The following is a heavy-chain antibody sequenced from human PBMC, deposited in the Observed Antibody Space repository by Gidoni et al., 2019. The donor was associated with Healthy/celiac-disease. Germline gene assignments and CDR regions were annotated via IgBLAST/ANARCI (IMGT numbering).Heavy chain of an antibody. CDR2: IGTAGDT. J-gene: IGHJ6*02. V-gene: IGHV3-13*01. CDR1: GFTFSSYD. CDR3: ARGVDYYGMDV. Sequence: EVQLVESGGGLVQPGGSLRLSCAASGFTFSSYDMHWVRQATGKGLEWVSAIGTAGDTYYPGSVKGRFTIARENAKNSLYLQMNSLRAGDTAVYHCARGVDYYGMDVWGQGTTVTVSS.